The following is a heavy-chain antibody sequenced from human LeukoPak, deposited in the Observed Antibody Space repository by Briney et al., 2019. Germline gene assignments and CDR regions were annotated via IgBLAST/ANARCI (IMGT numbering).Heavy chain of an antibody. J-gene: IGHJ3*02. V-gene: IGHV1-2*02. Sequence: ASVKVSCKASGYIFTGYYMHWVRQAPGQGLEWMGWINPNSGNTNYAQKFQDRVTMTRDTSISTAYMELSSLRSDDTAVYYCARDAGGYCNDDSRLNAFDIWGQGTLVTVSS. CDR3: ARDAGGYCNDDSRLNAFDI. CDR2: INPNSGNT. CDR1: GYIFTGYY. D-gene: IGHD2-15*01.